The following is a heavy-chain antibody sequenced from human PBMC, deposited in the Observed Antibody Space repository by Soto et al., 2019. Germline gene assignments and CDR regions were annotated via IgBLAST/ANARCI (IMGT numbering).Heavy chain of an antibody. J-gene: IGHJ3*02. CDR1: GFTFSSHG. CDR3: ARDGLQYFYAFDI. V-gene: IGHV3-33*01. CDR2: IWYDGSNK. D-gene: IGHD3-9*01. Sequence: PGGSLRLSCAASGFTFSSHGMRRVRQAPGKGLEWVAVIWYDGSNKYYADSVKGRFTISRDNSKNTLYLQMNSLRAEDTAVYYCARDGLQYFYAFDIWGQGTMVTVSS.